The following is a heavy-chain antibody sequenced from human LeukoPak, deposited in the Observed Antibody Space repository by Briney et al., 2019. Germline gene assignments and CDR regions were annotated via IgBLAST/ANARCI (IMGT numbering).Heavy chain of an antibody. CDR3: ARGRYGRPDY. D-gene: IGHD5-18*01. Sequence: SETLSLTCTASRVSISTYYLSWLRQPPGKGLEWIGDMFYNGTTNYNPSLRRRVTISVDTSKKQFSLKVTSVTAADTAVYYCARGRYGRPDYWGQGTLVTVSS. CDR1: RVSISTYY. V-gene: IGHV4-59*01. CDR2: MFYNGTT. J-gene: IGHJ4*02.